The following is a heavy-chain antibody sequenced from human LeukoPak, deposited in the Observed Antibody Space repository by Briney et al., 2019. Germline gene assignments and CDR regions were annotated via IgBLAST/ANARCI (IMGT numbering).Heavy chain of an antibody. CDR3: ARGLVGYDPNWFDP. V-gene: IGHV1-2*02. Sequence: GASVKVSCKASGYTFTGYYMHWVRQAPGQGLEWMGWINPNSGGTNYAQKFQGRVTMTRDTCISTAYMELSRLRSDDTAVYYCARGLVGYDPNWFDPWGQGTLVTVSS. D-gene: IGHD5-12*01. CDR1: GYTFTGYY. CDR2: INPNSGGT. J-gene: IGHJ5*02.